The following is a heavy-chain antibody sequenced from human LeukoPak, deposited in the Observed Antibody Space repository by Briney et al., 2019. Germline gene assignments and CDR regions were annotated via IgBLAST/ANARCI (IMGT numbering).Heavy chain of an antibody. CDR3: AKDPNYGVDL. J-gene: IGHJ2*01. Sequence: GGSLRLSCAASGFTFSSYEMNWVRQAPGKGLEWVSYISSSGSTIYYADSVKGRFTISRDNAKNSVYLQMNSLRAEDTAVYYCAKDPNYGVDLWGRGTRVTVSS. D-gene: IGHD4-17*01. CDR2: ISSSGSTI. V-gene: IGHV3-48*03. CDR1: GFTFSSYE.